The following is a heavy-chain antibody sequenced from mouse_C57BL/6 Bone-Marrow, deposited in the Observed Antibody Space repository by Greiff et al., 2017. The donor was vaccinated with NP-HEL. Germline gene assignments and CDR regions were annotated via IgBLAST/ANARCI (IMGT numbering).Heavy chain of an antibody. CDR2: IGPEDGDT. CDR3: TTGVYYDYDGYAMDY. V-gene: IGHV14-1*01. J-gene: IGHJ4*01. D-gene: IGHD2-4*01. Sequence: VQLKESGAELVRPGASVKLSCTASGFNIKDYYMHWVKQRPEQGLEWIGRIGPEDGDTEYAPKFQGKATMTADTSSNTAYLQLSSLTSEDTAVYYCTTGVYYDYDGYAMDYWGQGTGVTVSS. CDR1: GFNIKDYY.